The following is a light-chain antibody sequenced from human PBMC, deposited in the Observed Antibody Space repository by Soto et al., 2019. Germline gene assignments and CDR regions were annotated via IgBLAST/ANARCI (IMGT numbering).Light chain of an antibody. CDR3: SSHSSSSTLVV. J-gene: IGLJ2*01. V-gene: IGLV2-14*03. Sequence: QSALSQPASMSGSPGQSITISCTGTSSDVGGYNYVSWYRQHPGKAPKLIIYDVIHRPSEVSNRFSGSKSGNTASLTISGLQAEDEADYYSSSHSSSSTLVVFGGGTKLTVL. CDR1: SSDVGGYNY. CDR2: DVI.